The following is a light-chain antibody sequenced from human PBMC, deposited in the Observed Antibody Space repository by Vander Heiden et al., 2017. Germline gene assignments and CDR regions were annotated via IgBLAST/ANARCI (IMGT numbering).Light chain of an antibody. CDR1: SSDVGGYNY. CDR2: DVS. V-gene: IGLV2-14*01. J-gene: IGLJ3*02. Sequence: QSALTPPASVSGSPGQSITISCTGTSSDVGGYNYVSWYQQHPDKAPKLMIYDVSNRPSGVSNRFSGSKSGNTASLTISGLQAEDEADYYCSSYTSSSTRVFGGGTKLTVL. CDR3: SSYTSSSTRV.